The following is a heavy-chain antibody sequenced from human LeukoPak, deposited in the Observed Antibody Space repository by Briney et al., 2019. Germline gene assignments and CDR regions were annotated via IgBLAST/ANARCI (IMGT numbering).Heavy chain of an antibody. D-gene: IGHD7-27*01. Sequence: GGSLRHSCAASGFTFSDFWMHWVRQAPGKGPVWVSRIRPDGTDASYADSVKGRFTISRDNARNTLFLQISSLRDEDTAVYYCARDMWGTFDYWGQGTLVTVSS. J-gene: IGHJ4*02. V-gene: IGHV3-74*01. CDR2: IRPDGTDA. CDR1: GFTFSDFW. CDR3: ARDMWGTFDY.